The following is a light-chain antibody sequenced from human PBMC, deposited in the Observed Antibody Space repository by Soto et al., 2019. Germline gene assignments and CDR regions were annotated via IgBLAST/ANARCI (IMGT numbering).Light chain of an antibody. Sequence: IVLTQSPGSLSLSPGQRATLSCRASQSVDTTFFTWYQKKPGQAPRLLIYGPSKRATGIPDRFSGSGSGTDFALTISRLEPEDFAVYYCQQYMSSVTFGQGTKVEIK. CDR2: GPS. CDR3: QQYMSSVT. J-gene: IGKJ1*01. CDR1: QSVDTTF. V-gene: IGKV3-20*01.